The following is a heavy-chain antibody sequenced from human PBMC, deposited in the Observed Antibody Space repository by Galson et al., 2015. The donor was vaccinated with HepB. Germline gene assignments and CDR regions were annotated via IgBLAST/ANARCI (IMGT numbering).Heavy chain of an antibody. V-gene: IGHV3-30*04. J-gene: IGHJ4*02. CDR2: ISYDGSNK. CDR1: GFTFSSYA. CDR3: ARDKYSSGLFDY. D-gene: IGHD6-19*01. Sequence: SLRLSCAASGFTFSSYAMHWVRQAPGKGLEWVAVISYDGSNKYYADSVKGRFTISRDNSKNTLYLQMNSLRAEDTAVYYCARDKYSSGLFDYWGQGTLVTVSS.